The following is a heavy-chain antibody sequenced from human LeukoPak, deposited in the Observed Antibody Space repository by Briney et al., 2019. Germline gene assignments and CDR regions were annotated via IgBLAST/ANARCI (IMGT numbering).Heavy chain of an antibody. CDR2: LSGSGGST. Sequence: GGSLRLSCAASGFTFRSYAMSWVRQAPGKGLEWVSSLSGSGGSTYYADSVKGRFTISRDNSKNTLYLQMNSLRAEDTAVYYCAKVISYGSGSYYVHYFDYWGQGTLVTVSS. CDR3: AKVISYGSGSYYVHYFDY. CDR1: GFTFRSYA. J-gene: IGHJ4*02. D-gene: IGHD3-10*01. V-gene: IGHV3-23*01.